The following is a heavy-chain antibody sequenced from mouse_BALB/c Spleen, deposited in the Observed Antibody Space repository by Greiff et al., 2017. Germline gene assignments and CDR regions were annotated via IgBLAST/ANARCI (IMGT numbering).Heavy chain of an antibody. J-gene: IGHJ1*01. D-gene: IGHD4-1*01. V-gene: IGHV5-6-4*01. CDR3: TRQTGWYFDV. CDR1: GFTFSSYT. Sequence: EVKLVESGGGLVKPGGSLKLSCAASGFTFSSYTMSWVRQTPEKRLEWVATISSGGSYTYYPDSVKGRFTISRDNAKNTLYLQMSSLKSEDTAMYYCTRQTGWYFDVWGAGTTVTVSS. CDR2: ISSGGSYT.